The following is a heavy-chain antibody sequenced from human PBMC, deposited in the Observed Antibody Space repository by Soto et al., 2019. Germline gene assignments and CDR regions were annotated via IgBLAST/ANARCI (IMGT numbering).Heavy chain of an antibody. V-gene: IGHV4-34*01. CDR1: GGSFSGYY. Sequence: SETLSLTCAVYGGSFSGYYWSWIRQPPGKGLEWIGEINHSGSTNYNPSLKSRVTISVDTSKNQFSLKLSSVTAADTAVYYCARKGGVYDYIWGSYRPPTPFDYWGQGTLVTVSS. J-gene: IGHJ4*02. CDR2: INHSGST. D-gene: IGHD3-16*02. CDR3: ARKGGVYDYIWGSYRPPTPFDY.